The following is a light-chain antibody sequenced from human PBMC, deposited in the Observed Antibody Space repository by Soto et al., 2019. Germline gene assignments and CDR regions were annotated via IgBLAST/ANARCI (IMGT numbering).Light chain of an antibody. CDR2: DVF. Sequence: SALTQPRSVSGSPGHSVTISCFGTSSDIGSYNAVSWYQQHPGKAPKLIIFDVFERPSGVPDRFSGSKSGNSASLTISGLQAEDESDYYCSSFAPSYRVIFGGGTKLTVL. V-gene: IGLV2-11*01. CDR3: SSFAPSYRVI. CDR1: SSDIGSYNA. J-gene: IGLJ2*01.